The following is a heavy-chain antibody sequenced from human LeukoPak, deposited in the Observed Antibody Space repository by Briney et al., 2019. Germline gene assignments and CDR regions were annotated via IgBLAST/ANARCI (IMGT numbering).Heavy chain of an antibody. CDR2: MSYSGSS. Sequence: PSETLSLTCTVSGGSISSYYWSWIRQPPGKGLEWMGYMSYSGSSNYNLSLISRGTISLDTSKNQFSLKLTSVTAADTAVYYCARERVEGTGAGSYYHFGMDVWGQGTTVTVSS. D-gene: IGHD3-10*01. CDR1: GGSISSYY. CDR3: ARERVEGTGAGSYYHFGMDV. J-gene: IGHJ6*02. V-gene: IGHV4-59*01.